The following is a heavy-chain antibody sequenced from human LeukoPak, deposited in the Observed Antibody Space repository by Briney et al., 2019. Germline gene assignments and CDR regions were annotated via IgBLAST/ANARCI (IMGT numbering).Heavy chain of an antibody. CDR1: GGSFSGYY. J-gene: IGHJ5*02. V-gene: IGHV4-34*01. Sequence: KPSETPSLTCAVYGGSFSGYYWSWIRQPPGKGLEWIGEINHSGSTNYNPSLKSRVTISVDTSKNQFSLKLSSVTAADTAVYYCARGPLLRYFGVDPWGQGTLVTVSS. CDR2: INHSGST. D-gene: IGHD3-9*01. CDR3: ARGPLLRYFGVDP.